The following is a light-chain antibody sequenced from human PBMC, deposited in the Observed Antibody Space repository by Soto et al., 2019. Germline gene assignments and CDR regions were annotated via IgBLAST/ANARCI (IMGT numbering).Light chain of an antibody. CDR2: GAS. J-gene: IGKJ5*01. V-gene: IGKV3-20*01. CDR3: QQYGSSPPIT. Sequence: EIVMTQSPATLSVSPGETVTLSCRASQSVRTNLAWYQHKPGHSPRLLIYGASNTATGFPARFTGSGSGTDFTLTISRLEPEDFAVYYCQQYGSSPPITFGQGTRLEI. CDR1: QSVRTN.